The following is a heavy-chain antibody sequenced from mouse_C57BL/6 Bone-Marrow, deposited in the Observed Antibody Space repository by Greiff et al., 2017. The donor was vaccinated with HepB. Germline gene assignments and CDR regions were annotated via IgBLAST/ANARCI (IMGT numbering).Heavy chain of an antibody. V-gene: IGHV1-54*01. D-gene: IGHD2-3*01. J-gene: IGHJ1*03. Sequence: QVQLQQSGAELVRPGTSVKVSCKASGYAFTNYLIEWVKQRPGQGLEWIGVINPGSGGTNYNEKFKGKGTMTADKSSSTAYMQLSSLTSEDSAVYVCARGGWLLRYGYFDVWGTGTTVTVSS. CDR2: INPGSGGT. CDR1: GYAFTNYL. CDR3: ARGGWLLRYGYFDV.